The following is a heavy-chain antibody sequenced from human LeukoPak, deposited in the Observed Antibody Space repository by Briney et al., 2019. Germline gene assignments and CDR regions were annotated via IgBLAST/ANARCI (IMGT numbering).Heavy chain of an antibody. Sequence: SETLSLTCTVPGGSISSSSYYWSWIRQPPGKGLEWIGYISYSGNTDYNPSLKSRVTISVGASKIWFSLRLSSVTAADTAVYYCARGGPGFWSGTFDYWGQGTLVTVSS. CDR2: ISYSGNT. CDR3: ARGGPGFWSGTFDY. V-gene: IGHV4-61*01. CDR1: GGSISSSSYY. D-gene: IGHD3-3*01. J-gene: IGHJ4*01.